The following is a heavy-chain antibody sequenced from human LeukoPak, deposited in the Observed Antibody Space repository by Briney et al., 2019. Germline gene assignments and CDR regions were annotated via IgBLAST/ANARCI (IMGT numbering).Heavy chain of an antibody. J-gene: IGHJ3*02. D-gene: IGHD2-2*02. V-gene: IGHV1-46*01. CDR2: INPGGGRT. Sequence: VASVKVSCKASGYTFTSYYIHWVRQAPGQGLEWMGIINPGGGRTSYAQKFQGRVTMTRDMSTSTVYMELSSLKSEDTAVYYCARAGGEAAAAIDAFDIWGQGTMVTVSS. CDR3: ARAGGEAAAAIDAFDI. CDR1: GYTFTSYY.